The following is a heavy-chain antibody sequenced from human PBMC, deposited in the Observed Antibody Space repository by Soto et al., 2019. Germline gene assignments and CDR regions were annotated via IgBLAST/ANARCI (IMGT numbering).Heavy chain of an antibody. CDR1: GFTFSTYS. CDR3: PGGLYGDPREYFQY. CDR2: ISSSSTTI. V-gene: IGHV3-48*02. D-gene: IGHD4-17*01. Sequence: EVQLVESGGGLVQPGGSLRLSCEASGFTFSTYSMNWVRQAPGKGLEWVSYISSSSTTIYYADSVKGRFTITRDNAKNSLYLQINSLRDEDTAVYYCPGGLYGDPREYFQYWGQGTLVAVSS. J-gene: IGHJ1*01.